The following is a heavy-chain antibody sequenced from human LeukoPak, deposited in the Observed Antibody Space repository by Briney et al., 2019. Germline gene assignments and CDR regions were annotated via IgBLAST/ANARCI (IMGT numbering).Heavy chain of an antibody. D-gene: IGHD3-10*01. CDR1: GFTFSSYA. CDR3: ARVRYGSGTGDY. J-gene: IGHJ4*02. CDR2: ISGSGGST. V-gene: IGHV3-23*01. Sequence: GGSLRLSCAASGFTFSSYAMSWVRQAPGKGLEWVSAISGSGGSTYYADSVKGRFTISRDNSKNTLYLQMNSLRAEDTAVYYCARVRYGSGTGDYWGQGTLVTVSS.